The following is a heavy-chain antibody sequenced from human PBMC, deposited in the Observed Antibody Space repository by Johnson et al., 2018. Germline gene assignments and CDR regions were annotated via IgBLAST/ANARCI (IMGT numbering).Heavy chain of an antibody. CDR3: ARGGGGRGGYYYYGMDV. Sequence: EVQLLESGGGLVQPGGSLRLACAASGFSFSDYWLHWVRQAPGTGVVWIQYINTGGSNAGYVDSVKGRFTVSRDHAKNTESLQMNSLRADDTAVYYWARGGGGRGGYYYYGMDVWGQGTTVTVSS. V-gene: IGHV3-74*01. CDR2: INTGGSNA. CDR1: GFSFSDYW. D-gene: IGHD1-26*01. J-gene: IGHJ6*01.